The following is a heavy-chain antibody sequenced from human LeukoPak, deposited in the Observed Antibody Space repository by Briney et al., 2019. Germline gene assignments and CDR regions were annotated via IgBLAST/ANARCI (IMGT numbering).Heavy chain of an antibody. CDR3: ARSQSSSLIDY. V-gene: IGHV3-33*01. D-gene: IGHD6-13*01. Sequence: GGSLRLSCAASGFSLSAYGVHWVRQAPGKGLEWVAVIWYDGTSKDYADSVKGRFTFSRDNSKNTLYLQMNSLTVEDTAVYYCARSQSSSLIDYWGQGTLVTVSS. CDR2: IWYDGTSK. CDR1: GFSLSAYG. J-gene: IGHJ4*02.